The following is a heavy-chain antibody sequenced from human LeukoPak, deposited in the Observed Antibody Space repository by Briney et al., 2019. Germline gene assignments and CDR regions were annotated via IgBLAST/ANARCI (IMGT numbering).Heavy chain of an antibody. D-gene: IGHD6-19*01. V-gene: IGHV4-59*01. CDR1: GGSISSDY. Sequence: PSETLSLTCTVSGGSISSDYWSWIRQPPGKGLEWIGYIYYSGSTNYNPSLKSRVTISVDTSKNQFSLKLSSVTAADTAVYYCARRKARAGYYYYMDVWGKGTTVTVSS. CDR2: IYYSGST. J-gene: IGHJ6*03. CDR3: ARRKARAGYYYYMDV.